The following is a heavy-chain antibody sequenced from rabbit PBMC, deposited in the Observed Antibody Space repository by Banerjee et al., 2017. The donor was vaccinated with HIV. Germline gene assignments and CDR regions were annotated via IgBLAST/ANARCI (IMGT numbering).Heavy chain of an antibody. CDR2: IYTGTSGST. J-gene: IGHJ6*01. CDR1: GFSFSSSYY. D-gene: IGHD7-1*01. Sequence: QSLEESGGDLVKPGASLTLTCTASGFSFSSSYYMCWVRQAPGKGLEWIACIYTGTSGSTWYASWAKGRFTISKTSSTTVTLQMTSLTAADTATYFCARGAYWTDGYAGYIGTTTLGLWGPGTLVTVS. V-gene: IGHV1S40*01. CDR3: ARGAYWTDGYAGYIGTTTLGL.